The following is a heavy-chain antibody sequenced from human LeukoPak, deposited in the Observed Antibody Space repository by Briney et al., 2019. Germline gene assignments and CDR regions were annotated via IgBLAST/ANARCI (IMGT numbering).Heavy chain of an antibody. Sequence: PEGSLRLSCVASGFTVTNYGMTWVRQAPGKGLEWVSAFSATDGSAQYAESVKGRFTVSRDNSKNSLYLQMNSLGDEDTAVYYCAKARIAAAGTGAFDVWGQGTMVSVSS. CDR1: GFTVTNYG. D-gene: IGHD6-13*01. CDR2: FSATDGSA. V-gene: IGHV3-23*01. J-gene: IGHJ3*01. CDR3: AKARIAAAGTGAFDV.